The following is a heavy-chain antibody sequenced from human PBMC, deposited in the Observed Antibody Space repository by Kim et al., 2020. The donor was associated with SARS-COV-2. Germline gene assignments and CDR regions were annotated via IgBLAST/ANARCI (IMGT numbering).Heavy chain of an antibody. V-gene: IGHV1-69*13. J-gene: IGHJ6*02. Sequence: SVKVSCKASGGTFSSYAISWVRQAPGQGLEWMGGIIPIFGTANYAQKFQGRVTITADESTSTAYMELSSLRSEDTAVYYCARDDARGSGWYAYYYYGMDVWGQGTTVTVSS. CDR3: ARDDARGSGWYAYYYYGMDV. CDR2: IIPIFGTA. D-gene: IGHD6-19*01. CDR1: GGTFSSYA.